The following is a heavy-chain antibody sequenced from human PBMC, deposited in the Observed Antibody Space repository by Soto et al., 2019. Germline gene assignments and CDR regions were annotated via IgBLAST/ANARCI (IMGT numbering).Heavy chain of an antibody. CDR1: GFAFRNYD. CDR3: ANRDTSMVTRYYYGMDV. CDR2: ISGSGSGT. J-gene: IGHJ6*02. V-gene: IGHV3-23*01. Sequence: PGGSLRLSCVASGFAFRNYDMSWVRQAPGKGLEWVSAISGSGSGTYYADSVKGRFTISRDNPKNTLYLQMNSLRAEDTAVYYCANRDTSMVTRYYYGMDVWGQGTTVTVS. D-gene: IGHD5-18*01.